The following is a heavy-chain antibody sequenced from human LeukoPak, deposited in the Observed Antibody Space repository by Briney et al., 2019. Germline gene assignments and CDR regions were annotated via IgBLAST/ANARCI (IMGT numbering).Heavy chain of an antibody. CDR1: GFTFSSYS. CDR3: ARDPGSGYSPLIAFDI. D-gene: IGHD3-22*01. J-gene: IGHJ3*02. CDR2: ISSSSSYI. V-gene: IGHV3-21*01. Sequence: GGSLRLSCAASGFTFSSYSMNWVRQAPGKGLEWVSSISSSSSYIYYADSVKGRFTISRDNAKNSLYLQMNSLRAEDTAVYYCARDPGSGYSPLIAFDIWGQGTMVTVSS.